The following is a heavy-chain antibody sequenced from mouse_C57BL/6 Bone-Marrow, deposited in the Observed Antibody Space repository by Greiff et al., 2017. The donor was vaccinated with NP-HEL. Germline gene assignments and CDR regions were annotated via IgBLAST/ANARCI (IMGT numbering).Heavy chain of an antibody. CDR1: GYAFSSSW. CDR2: IYPGDGDT. CDR3: ARSGVLAWFAY. D-gene: IGHD2-14*01. V-gene: IGHV1-82*01. Sequence: QVQLKQSGPELVKPGASVKISCKASGYAFSSSWMNWVKQRPGKGLEWIGRIYPGDGDTNYNGKFKGKATLTADKSSSTAYMQLSSLTSEDSAVYFCARSGVLAWFAYWGQGTLVTVSA. J-gene: IGHJ3*01.